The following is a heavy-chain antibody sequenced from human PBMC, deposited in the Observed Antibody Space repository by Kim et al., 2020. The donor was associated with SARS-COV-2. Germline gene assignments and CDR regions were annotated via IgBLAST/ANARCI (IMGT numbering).Heavy chain of an antibody. J-gene: IGHJ5*02. V-gene: IGHV4-31*03. CDR2: IYYSGST. CDR1: GGSISSGGYY. D-gene: IGHD2-15*01. Sequence: SETLSLTCTVSGGSISSGGYYWSWIRQHPGKGLEWIGYIYYSGSTYYNPSLKSRVTISVDTSKNQFSLKLSSVTAADTAVYYCARDLKGRWHGERGYNWFDPWGQGTLVTVSS. CDR3: ARDLKGRWHGERGYNWFDP.